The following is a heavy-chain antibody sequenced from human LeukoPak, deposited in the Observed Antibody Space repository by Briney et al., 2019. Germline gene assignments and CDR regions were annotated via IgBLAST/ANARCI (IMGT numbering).Heavy chain of an antibody. CDR2: INAGNGNT. J-gene: IGHJ4*02. CDR1: GYTFTSYA. Sequence: ASVKVSCKASGYTFTSYAMHWVRQAPGQRLGWMGWINAGNGNTKYSQEFQGRVTITRDTSASTAYMELSSLRSEDMAVYYCAREGDARDYFDYWGQGTLVTVSS. V-gene: IGHV1-3*03. CDR3: AREGDARDYFDY.